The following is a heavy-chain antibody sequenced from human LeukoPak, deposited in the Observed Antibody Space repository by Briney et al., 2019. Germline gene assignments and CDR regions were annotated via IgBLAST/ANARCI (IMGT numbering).Heavy chain of an antibody. D-gene: IGHD5-24*01. J-gene: IGHJ4*02. CDR2: IYYSGST. Sequence: SQTLSLTCTVSGGSISSGGYYWSWIRQHPGKGLEWIGYIYYSGSTYYNPSLKSRVTISVDTSKNQFSLKLSSVTAADTAVYYCASGRDGYNKPINWGQGTLVTVSS. CDR1: GGSISSGGYY. V-gene: IGHV4-31*03. CDR3: ASGRDGYNKPIN.